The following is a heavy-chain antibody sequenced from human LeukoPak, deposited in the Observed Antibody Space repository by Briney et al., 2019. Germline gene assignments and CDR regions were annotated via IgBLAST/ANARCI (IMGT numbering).Heavy chain of an antibody. J-gene: IGHJ4*02. Sequence: SETLSLTCTVSGYSISSTYSWGWIRQPPGKGLEWIGSIDHSGSTYYNPSLKSRVTISVDTSKNQFSLRLSSVTAADTAVYYCARGVVAFDYWGQGTLVTVSS. CDR1: GYSISSTYS. CDR3: ARGVVAFDY. D-gene: IGHD2-15*01. CDR2: IDHSGST. V-gene: IGHV4-38-2*02.